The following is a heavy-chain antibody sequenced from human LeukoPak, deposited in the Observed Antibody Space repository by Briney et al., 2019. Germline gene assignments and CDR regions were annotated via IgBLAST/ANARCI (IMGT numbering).Heavy chain of an antibody. Sequence: SETLSLTCAVSGYSISSGYYWGWIRQPPGKGLEWIGSIYHSGSTYYNPSLKSRVTISVDTSKNQFSLKLSSVTAADTAVYYYARERLAAAGPGVSDYWGQGTLVTVSS. CDR1: GYSISSGYY. CDR2: IYHSGST. CDR3: ARERLAAAGPGVSDY. J-gene: IGHJ4*02. D-gene: IGHD6-13*01. V-gene: IGHV4-38-2*02.